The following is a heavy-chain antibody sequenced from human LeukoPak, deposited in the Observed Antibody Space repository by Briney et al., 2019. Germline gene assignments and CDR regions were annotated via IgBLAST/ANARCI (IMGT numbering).Heavy chain of an antibody. CDR1: GGTFSSYA. Sequence: SVKVSCKASGGTFSSYAISWARQAPGQGLEWMGGIIPIFGTANYAQKLQGRVTITADESTSTAYMELSSLRSEDTAVYYCASHQAVAGRDNYYYYYMDVWGKGTTVTVSS. D-gene: IGHD6-19*01. J-gene: IGHJ6*03. V-gene: IGHV1-69*01. CDR2: IIPIFGTA. CDR3: ASHQAVAGRDNYYYYYMDV.